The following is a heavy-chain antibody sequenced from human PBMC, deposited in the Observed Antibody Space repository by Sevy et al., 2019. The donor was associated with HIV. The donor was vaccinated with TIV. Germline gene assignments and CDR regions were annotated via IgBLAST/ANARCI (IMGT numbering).Heavy chain of an antibody. D-gene: IGHD6-19*01. V-gene: IGHV4-59*13. CDR2: IYYSGST. CDR1: GGSISSYY. J-gene: IGHJ5*02. CDR3: ARGGGSGPRERWFDP. Sequence: SETLSLTCPVSGGSISSYYWSWIRQPPGKGLEWIGYIYYSGSTNYNPSLKSRVTISVDTSKNQFSLNLSSVTAADTAVYYCARGGGSGPRERWFDPWGQGTLVTVSS.